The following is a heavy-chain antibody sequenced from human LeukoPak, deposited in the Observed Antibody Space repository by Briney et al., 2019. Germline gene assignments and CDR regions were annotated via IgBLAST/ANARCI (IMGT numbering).Heavy chain of an antibody. CDR3: ARDLYCSSTSCYAGGY. J-gene: IGHJ4*02. V-gene: IGHV3-7*03. CDR1: GFTFSSYW. Sequence: QSGGSLRLSCAASGFTFSSYWMSWVRQAPGKGLEWVANIKQDGSEKYYVDSVKGRFTISRDNAKNSPYLQMNSLRAEDTAVYYCARDLYCSSTSCYAGGYWGQGTLVTVSS. D-gene: IGHD2-2*01. CDR2: IKQDGSEK.